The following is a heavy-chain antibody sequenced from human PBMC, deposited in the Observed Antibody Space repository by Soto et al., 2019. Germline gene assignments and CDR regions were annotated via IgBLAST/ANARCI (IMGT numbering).Heavy chain of an antibody. CDR1: GGSLSSCGYS. Sequence: SETMSLTCAVCGGSLSSCGYSWSWLRQPPGKGLGWIGYIYHSGSTYYNPSLKSRVTISVDRSKNQFSLKLSSVTAADTAVYYCARGRGYGDYDYWYCDRWGRGTLVTVSS. J-gene: IGHJ2*01. D-gene: IGHD4-17*01. CDR2: IYHSGST. V-gene: IGHV4-30-2*01. CDR3: ARGRGYGDYDYWYCDR.